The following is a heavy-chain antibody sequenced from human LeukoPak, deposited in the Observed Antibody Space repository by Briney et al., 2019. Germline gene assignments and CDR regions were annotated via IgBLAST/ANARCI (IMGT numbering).Heavy chain of an antibody. D-gene: IGHD3-10*01. Sequence: GGSLRLSCAASGFTFSNHWMHWVRQAPGKGLVWVSRINSDGSSTSYADSVKGRFTISRDNAKNTLFLQMNSLRAEDTAMYYCARDYGRSRDYGMDVWGQGTTVTVSS. J-gene: IGHJ6*02. V-gene: IGHV3-74*01. CDR1: GFTFSNHW. CDR2: INSDGSST. CDR3: ARDYGRSRDYGMDV.